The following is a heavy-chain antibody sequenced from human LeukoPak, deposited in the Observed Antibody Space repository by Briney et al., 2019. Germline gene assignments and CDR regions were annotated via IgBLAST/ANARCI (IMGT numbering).Heavy chain of an antibody. V-gene: IGHV4-34*01. CDR2: MNHSGST. CDR3: ARGRGLLLWFGELLQNRGCSFDY. J-gene: IGHJ4*02. Sequence: SETLSLTCAVYGGSFSGYYWSWIRQPPGKGLEWIGEMNHSGSTNYNPSLKSRVTISVDTSKNQFSLKLSSVTAADTAVYYCARGRGLLLWFGELLQNRGCSFDYWGQGTLVTVSS. D-gene: IGHD3-10*01. CDR1: GGSFSGYY.